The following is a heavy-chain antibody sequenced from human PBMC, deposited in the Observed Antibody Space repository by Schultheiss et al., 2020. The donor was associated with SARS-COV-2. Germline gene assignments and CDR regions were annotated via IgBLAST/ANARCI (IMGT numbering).Heavy chain of an antibody. CDR3: ARSETDTIALFDY. V-gene: IGHV4-34*01. CDR2: INHSGST. D-gene: IGHD5-24*01. CDR1: GGSFSGYY. Sequence: SETLSLTCAVYGGSFSGYYWSSIRQPPGKGLEWIGEINHSGSTNYNPSLKSRVTISVDTSKYQFSLKLNSVTAADTAVYYCARSETDTIALFDYWGQGTLVTVSS. J-gene: IGHJ4*02.